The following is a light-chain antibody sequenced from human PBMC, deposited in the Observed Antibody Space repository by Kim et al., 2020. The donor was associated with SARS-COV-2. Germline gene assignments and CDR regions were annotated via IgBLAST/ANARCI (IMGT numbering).Light chain of an antibody. CDR3: QQYDNLIT. V-gene: IGKV1-33*01. CDR1: QDISNY. CDR2: DAS. Sequence: SSSVGDRDTITCQASQDISNYLDWYQQKPEKAPQLLIYDASNLETGVPSRFNGSGSGTDFTLTISSLQPEDIATYYCQQYDNLITFGQGTRLEIK. J-gene: IGKJ5*01.